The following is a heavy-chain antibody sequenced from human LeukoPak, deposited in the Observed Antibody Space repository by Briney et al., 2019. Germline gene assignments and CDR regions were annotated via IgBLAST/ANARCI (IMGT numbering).Heavy chain of an antibody. D-gene: IGHD7-27*01. CDR3: ARACLGIDYFDY. V-gene: IGHV1-46*01. Sequence: ASVKVSCKASGYTFTSYYMHCVRQAPGQGLEWMGIINPSGGSTSYAQKFQGRVTMTRDTSTSTVYMELSSLRSEDTAVYYCARACLGIDYFDYWGQGTLVTVSS. CDR2: INPSGGST. J-gene: IGHJ4*02. CDR1: GYTFTSYY.